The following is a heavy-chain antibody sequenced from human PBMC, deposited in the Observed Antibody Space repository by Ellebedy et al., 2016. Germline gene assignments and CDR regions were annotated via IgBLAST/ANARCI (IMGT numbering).Heavy chain of an antibody. V-gene: IGHV3-30-3*01. J-gene: IGHJ4*02. CDR2: ISYDGSNK. D-gene: IGHD3-10*01. CDR3: AREFGFGGAQGDY. CDR1: GFTFSSYA. Sequence: GESLKISXAASGFTFSSYAMHWVRQAPGKGLEWVAVISYDGSNKYYADSVKGRFTISRDNSKNTLYLQMNSLRAEDTAVYYCAREFGFGGAQGDYWGQGTLVTVSS.